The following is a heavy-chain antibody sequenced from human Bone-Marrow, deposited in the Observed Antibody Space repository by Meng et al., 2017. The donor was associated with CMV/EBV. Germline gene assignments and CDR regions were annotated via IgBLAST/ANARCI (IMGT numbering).Heavy chain of an antibody. CDR3: ARVPGSGSYPRRYYYYYGMDV. Sequence: LRLSCTVPGGSASSGSYYWSWIRQPPGKGLEWIGYIYYSGSTNYNPSLKSRVTISVDTSKNQFSLKLSSVTAADTAVYYCARVPGSGSYPRRYYYYYGMDVWGQGTTVTVSS. CDR2: IYYSGST. V-gene: IGHV4-61*01. J-gene: IGHJ6*02. CDR1: GGSASSGSYY. D-gene: IGHD3-10*01.